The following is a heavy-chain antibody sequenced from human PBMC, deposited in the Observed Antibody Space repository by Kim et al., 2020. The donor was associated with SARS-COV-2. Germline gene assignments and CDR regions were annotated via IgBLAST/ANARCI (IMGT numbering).Heavy chain of an antibody. D-gene: IGHD5-12*01. CDR3: ARDRVDIVATLWVADYSMDV. J-gene: IGHJ6*02. CDR2: INPNSGGT. CDR1: GYTFTGYY. Sequence: ASVKVSCKASGYTFTGYYMHWVRQAPGQGLEWMGRINPNSGGTNYAQKFQGRVTMTRDTSISTAYMELSRLRSDDTAVYYCARDRVDIVATLWVADYSMDVWGQGTTVTVSS. V-gene: IGHV1-2*06.